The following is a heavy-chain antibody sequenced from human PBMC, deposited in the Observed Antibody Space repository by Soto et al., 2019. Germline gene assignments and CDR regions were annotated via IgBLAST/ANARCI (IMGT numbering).Heavy chain of an antibody. CDR2: IAYSGST. Sequence: SETLSLTCTVSSGSISSYYWSWIRQPPGKGLEWIGYIAYSGSTDFNPSLESRVTLSVDTSKAQFSLKLSSVTAADTAVYYCARHARSNYDAFDIWGQGTLVTVSS. J-gene: IGHJ3*02. V-gene: IGHV4-59*08. CDR3: ARHARSNYDAFDI. D-gene: IGHD1-26*01. CDR1: SGSISSYY.